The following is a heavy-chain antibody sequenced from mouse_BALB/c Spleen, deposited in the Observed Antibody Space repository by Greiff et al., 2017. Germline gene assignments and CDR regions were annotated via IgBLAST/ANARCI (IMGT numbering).Heavy chain of an antibody. Sequence: VKLMESGPGLVAPSQSLSITCTVSGFSLTSYGVHWVRQPPGKGLEWLGVIWAGGSTNYNSALMSRLSISKDNSKSQVFLKMNSLQTDDTAMYYCASYGYDRYFDVWGAGTTVTVSS. CDR2: IWAGGST. CDR1: GFSLTSYG. V-gene: IGHV2-9*02. D-gene: IGHD2-2*01. J-gene: IGHJ1*01. CDR3: ASYGYDRYFDV.